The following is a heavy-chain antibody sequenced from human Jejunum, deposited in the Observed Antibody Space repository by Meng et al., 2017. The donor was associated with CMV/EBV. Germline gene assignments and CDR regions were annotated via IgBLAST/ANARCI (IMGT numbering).Heavy chain of an antibody. CDR3: ARVHQQLVRGYFDS. D-gene: IGHD6-13*01. J-gene: IGHJ4*02. CDR2: LIPSLNIA. Sequence: FSTYSVSWVRQAPGQGLEWMGGLIPSLNIANYAQKFRGRVTITADNADKSTSTAYMELSSLRSEDTAVYYCARVHQQLVRGYFDSWGQGTLGTVSS. V-gene: IGHV1-69*10. CDR1: FSTYS.